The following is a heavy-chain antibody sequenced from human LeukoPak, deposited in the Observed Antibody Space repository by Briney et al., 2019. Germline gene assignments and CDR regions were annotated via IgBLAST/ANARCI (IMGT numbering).Heavy chain of an antibody. CDR3: ARRGVGHSGSYYSTGWFDP. D-gene: IGHD1-26*01. J-gene: IGHJ5*02. V-gene: IGHV1-8*01. Sequence: GASVKVSCKASGYTFTSYDINWVRQATGQGLEWMGWMNPNSGNTGYAQKFQGRVTMTRNTSISTAYMELSSLRSEDTAVYYCARRGVGHSGSYYSTGWFDPWGQGTLVTVSS. CDR1: GYTFTSYD. CDR2: MNPNSGNT.